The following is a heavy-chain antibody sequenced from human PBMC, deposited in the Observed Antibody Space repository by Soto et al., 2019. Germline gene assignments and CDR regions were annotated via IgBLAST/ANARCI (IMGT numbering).Heavy chain of an antibody. V-gene: IGHV4-59*01. CDR2: IYYSGST. CDR1: GDSISTYY. D-gene: IGHD4-17*01. CDR3: ARLPPTTGLSFDY. J-gene: IGHJ4*02. Sequence: PSETLSLTCSVSGDSISTYYWSWIRQPPGKGLEWIGYIYYSGSTNYNPSLKSRVTISVDTSKNQFSLKLSSVTAADTAAYYCARLPPTTGLSFDYWGQGTLVTVSS.